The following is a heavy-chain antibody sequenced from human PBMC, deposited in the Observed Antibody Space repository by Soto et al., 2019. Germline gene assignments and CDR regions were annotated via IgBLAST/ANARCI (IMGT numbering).Heavy chain of an antibody. D-gene: IGHD2-15*01. J-gene: IGHJ4*02. CDR3: AKDLGWSGDY. Sequence: QVQLVESGGGVVQPGRSLRLSCAASGFTFSSYGMHWVRQAPGKGLEWVAVISYDGSNKYYADSVKGRFTISRDNSKNTLYLQMNSLRAEDTAVYYCAKDLGWSGDYWGQGTLVTVSS. CDR2: ISYDGSNK. CDR1: GFTFSSYG. V-gene: IGHV3-30*18.